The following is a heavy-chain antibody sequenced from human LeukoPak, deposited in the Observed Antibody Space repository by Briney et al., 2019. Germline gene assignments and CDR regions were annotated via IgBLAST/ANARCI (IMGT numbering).Heavy chain of an antibody. Sequence: SETLSLTCTVSGGSISSYYWSWIRQPPGKGLEWMGYIYYSGSTNYNPSLKSRVTISVDTSKNQFSLKLSSVTAADTAVYYCARLKDDSSGYYYGWYYFDYWGQGTLVTVSS. CDR1: GGSISSYY. J-gene: IGHJ4*02. CDR3: ARLKDDSSGYYYGWYYFDY. D-gene: IGHD3-22*01. CDR2: IYYSGST. V-gene: IGHV4-59*08.